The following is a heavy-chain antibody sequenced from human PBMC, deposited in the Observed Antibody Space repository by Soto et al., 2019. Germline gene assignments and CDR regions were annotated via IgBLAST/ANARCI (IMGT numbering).Heavy chain of an antibody. Sequence: QVQLVQSGAEVKKPGSSVRVSCKASGGTLRNYGISWVRQAPGQGLEWMGGIIPVFGTANYAQKFQGRVTFTAAESTSTVYRDVTSLRSEDTAVYYCSRGDATKIVVTTYYGMDVWGQGTTVTVSS. CDR2: IIPVFGTA. J-gene: IGHJ6*02. V-gene: IGHV1-69*12. CDR3: SRGDATKIVVTTYYGMDV. D-gene: IGHD4-17*01. CDR1: GGTLRNYG.